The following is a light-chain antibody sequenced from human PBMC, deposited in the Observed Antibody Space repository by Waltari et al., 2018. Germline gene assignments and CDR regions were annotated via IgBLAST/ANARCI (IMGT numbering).Light chain of an antibody. V-gene: IGLV3-25*03. CDR2: KDR. Sequence: SYELTQPPSVSVSPGQTARITCSGDALPKQYAHWYQQKPGQVPVLVIYKDRERPSGIPERFSGSSSGTTVTLTISGVQAEDEADYDCQSGDSSGVGVFGGGTKLTVL. CDR3: QSGDSSGVGV. CDR1: ALPKQY. J-gene: IGLJ3*02.